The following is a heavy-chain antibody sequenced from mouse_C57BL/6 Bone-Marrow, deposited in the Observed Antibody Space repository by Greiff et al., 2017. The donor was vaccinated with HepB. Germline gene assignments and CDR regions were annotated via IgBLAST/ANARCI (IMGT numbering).Heavy chain of an antibody. J-gene: IGHJ2*01. CDR1: GFTFSDYG. V-gene: IGHV5-15*04. D-gene: IGHD1-1*01. CDR2: ISNLAYSI. CDR3: ARHIYYGSSFYFDY. Sequence: EVKLVESGGGLVQPGGSLKLSCAASGFTFSDYGMAWVRQAPRKGPEWVAFISNLAYSIYYADTVTGRFTISRENAKNTLYLEMSSLRSEYTAMYYGARHIYYGSSFYFDYWGQGTTLTVSS.